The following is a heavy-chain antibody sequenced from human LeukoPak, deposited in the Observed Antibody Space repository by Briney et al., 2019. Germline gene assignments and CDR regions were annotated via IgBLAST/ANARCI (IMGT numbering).Heavy chain of an antibody. V-gene: IGHV3-48*04. J-gene: IGHJ1*01. Sequence: PGGSLRLSCAASGFTFSSYSMNWVRQAPGKGLEWVSYISSSSSTIYYADSVKGRFTISRDNAKNSLYLQMNSLRAEDTAVYYCARSAQTKRKGYCSSTSCVTVGYFQHWGQGTLVTVS. D-gene: IGHD2-2*01. CDR2: ISSSSSTI. CDR3: ARSAQTKRKGYCSSTSCVTVGYFQH. CDR1: GFTFSSYS.